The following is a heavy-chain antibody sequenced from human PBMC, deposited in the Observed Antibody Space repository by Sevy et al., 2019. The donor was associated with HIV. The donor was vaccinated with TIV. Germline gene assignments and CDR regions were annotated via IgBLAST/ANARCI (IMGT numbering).Heavy chain of an antibody. J-gene: IGHJ1*01. CDR3: ARGRGGYCSGGSCPEYFQH. Sequence: SETLSLTCTVSGGSISSGSYDWSWIRQPVGKGLEWIGRIYTSGSTNYNPSLKSRVTMSVDTSKNQFSLKLSSVTAADTAVYYCARGRGGYCSGGSCPEYFQHWGQSTLVTVSS. D-gene: IGHD2-15*01. V-gene: IGHV4-61*02. CDR2: IYTSGST. CDR1: GGSISSGSYD.